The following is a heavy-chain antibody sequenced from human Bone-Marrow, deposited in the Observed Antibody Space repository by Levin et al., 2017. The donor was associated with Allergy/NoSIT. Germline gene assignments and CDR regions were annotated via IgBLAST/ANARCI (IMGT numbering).Heavy chain of an antibody. J-gene: IGHJ3*02. Sequence: GESLKISCAASGFTFSSYSMNWVRQAPGKGLEWVSSISSSSSYIYYADSVKGRFTISRDNAKNSLYLQMNSLRAEDTAVYYCARGNEADAFDIWGQGTMVTVSS. CDR3: ARGNEADAFDI. CDR2: ISSSSSYI. D-gene: IGHD1-1*01. CDR1: GFTFSSYS. V-gene: IGHV3-21*01.